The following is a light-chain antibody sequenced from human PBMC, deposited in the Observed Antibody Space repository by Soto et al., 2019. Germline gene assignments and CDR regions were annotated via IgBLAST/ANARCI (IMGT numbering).Light chain of an antibody. V-gene: IGKV4-1*01. CDR1: QSVLYRSNTKNY. J-gene: IGKJ4*02. Sequence: DIVMTQSPDSLAVSLGERATINCKSSQSVLYRSNTKNYLTWYQQKPGQPPKLLIYWASTRESGVPDRFSGSGSVTDITLTISRLQAEDVAVYYCQQYYISPLSFGGRTKVEIK. CDR3: QQYYISPLS. CDR2: WAS.